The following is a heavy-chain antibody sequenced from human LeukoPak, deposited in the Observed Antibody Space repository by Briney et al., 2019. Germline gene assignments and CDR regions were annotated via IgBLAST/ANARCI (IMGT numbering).Heavy chain of an antibody. Sequence: PGGSLRLSCAASGFTFSSYAMSWVRQAPGKGLEWVSAISGSGGSTYYADSVKGRFTISRDNSKNTLYLQMNSLRAEDTAVYYCARTLYTFGGVIVPTHAFDIWGQGTMVTVSS. CDR3: ARTLYTFGGVIVPTHAFDI. V-gene: IGHV3-23*01. CDR1: GFTFSSYA. CDR2: ISGSGGST. J-gene: IGHJ3*02. D-gene: IGHD3-16*02.